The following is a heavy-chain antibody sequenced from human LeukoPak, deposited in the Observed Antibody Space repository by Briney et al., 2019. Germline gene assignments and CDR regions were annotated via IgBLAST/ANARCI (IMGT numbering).Heavy chain of an antibody. CDR1: GFTFSVYY. Sequence: GGSLRLSCAASGFTFSVYYMSWIRQAPGKGLEWVSYISSSGSTIYYADSVKGRFTISRDNSKNTLYLQMNSLRAEDTAVYYCAKDPSYYDSSGPPADYWGQGTLVTVSS. CDR3: AKDPSYYDSSGPPADY. D-gene: IGHD3-22*01. J-gene: IGHJ4*02. CDR2: ISSSGSTI. V-gene: IGHV3-11*01.